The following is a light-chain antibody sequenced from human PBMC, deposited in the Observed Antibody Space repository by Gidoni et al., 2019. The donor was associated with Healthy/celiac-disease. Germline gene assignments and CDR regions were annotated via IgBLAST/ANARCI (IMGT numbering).Light chain of an antibody. CDR2: EVS. Sequence: QSALTQPPSASGAPGQSVTISCTGTSSDVGGCNYVSRYQHHPGKAPKLMIYEVSKRPSGVPDRFSGSKSGNPASLTVSGLPAEDEADYYCSSYAGSNNLVFGGGTKLTVL. J-gene: IGLJ2*01. CDR1: SSDVGGCNY. CDR3: SSYAGSNNLV. V-gene: IGLV2-8*01.